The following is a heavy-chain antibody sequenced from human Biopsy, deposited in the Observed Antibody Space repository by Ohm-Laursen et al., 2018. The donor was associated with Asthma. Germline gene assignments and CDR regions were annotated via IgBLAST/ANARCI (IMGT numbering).Heavy chain of an antibody. CDR2: IHHSGTS. CDR3: ARIPRRSGSYFVDY. V-gene: IGHV4-31*03. D-gene: IGHD3-22*01. CDR1: GDSITSGGCC. J-gene: IGHJ4*02. Sequence: TLSLTCTVSGDSITSGGCCWNWIRQHPGKGLEGIGYIHHSGTSYFNPSLKSRVSFSRDTSKNQFSLRLSSVTAADTAMYYCARIPRRSGSYFVDYWGQGTLVTVSS.